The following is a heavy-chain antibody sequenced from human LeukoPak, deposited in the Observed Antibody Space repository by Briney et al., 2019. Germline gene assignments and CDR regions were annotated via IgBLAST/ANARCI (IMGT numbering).Heavy chain of an antibody. Sequence: PPETLSLTCAVYGGFFSGYYWSWIRQPPGKGLEWIGEINHSGSTNYNPSLKSRVTVSVDTSKNQFSLKVSSVTAADTAVYYCARGSLDEGWFDPWGQGTLVTVSS. D-gene: IGHD2-2*01. CDR3: ARGSLDEGWFDP. CDR1: GGFFSGYY. CDR2: INHSGST. V-gene: IGHV4-34*01. J-gene: IGHJ5*02.